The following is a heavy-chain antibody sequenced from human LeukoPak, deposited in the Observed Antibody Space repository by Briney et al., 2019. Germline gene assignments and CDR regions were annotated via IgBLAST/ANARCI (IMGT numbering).Heavy chain of an antibody. D-gene: IGHD3-16*01. J-gene: IGHJ6*03. Sequence: PGGSLRLSCAASGFTFSSYGMHWVRQAPGKGLEWVAFIRYDGSNKYYADSVKGRFTISRDNSKNTLYLQMNSLRAEDTAVYYCARAPIWGGMVTYYYMDVWGKGTTVTISS. CDR3: ARAPIWGGMVTYYYMDV. CDR1: GFTFSSYG. CDR2: IRYDGSNK. V-gene: IGHV3-30*02.